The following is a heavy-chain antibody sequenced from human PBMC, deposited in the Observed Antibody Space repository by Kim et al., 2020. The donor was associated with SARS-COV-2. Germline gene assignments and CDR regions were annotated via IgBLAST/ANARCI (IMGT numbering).Heavy chain of an antibody. Sequence: SETLSLTCTVSGGSISSYYWSWIRQPPGKGLEWIGYIYYSGSTNYNPSLKSRVTISVDTSKNQFSLKLSSVTAADTAVYYCARLGYSSGWGPHYFDYWGQGTLVTVSS. CDR1: GGSISSYY. J-gene: IGHJ4*02. D-gene: IGHD6-19*01. CDR3: ARLGYSSGWGPHYFDY. CDR2: IYYSGST. V-gene: IGHV4-59*08.